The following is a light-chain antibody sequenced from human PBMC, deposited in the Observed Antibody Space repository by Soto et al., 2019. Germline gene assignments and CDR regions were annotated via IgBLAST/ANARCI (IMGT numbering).Light chain of an antibody. J-gene: IGLJ1*01. CDR3: SSYTSSSRYV. Sequence: QSALTQPASVSGSPGQSVTISCTGTSSDVGGYNYVSWYQQHRGKAPKLMIYDVSNRPSGVSNRFSGSKSCNTASLTISWLQAEDEADYYCSSYTSSSRYVFGTGTKVTVL. CDR2: DVS. V-gene: IGLV2-14*01. CDR1: SSDVGGYNY.